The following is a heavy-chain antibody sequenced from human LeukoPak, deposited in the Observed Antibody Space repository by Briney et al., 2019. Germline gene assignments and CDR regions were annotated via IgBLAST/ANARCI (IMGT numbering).Heavy chain of an antibody. J-gene: IGHJ6*03. V-gene: IGHV4-59*01. D-gene: IGHD3/OR15-3a*01. CDR1: GGSISSYY. CDR2: IYYSGST. Sequence: SETLSLTCTVSGGSISSYYWSWIRQPPGKGLEWIGYIYYSGSTNYNPSLKSRVTISVDTSKNQFSLKLSSVTAADTAVYYCARVTLDRDYDYYYYYMDVWGKGTTVTVSS. CDR3: ARVTLDRDYDYYYYYMDV.